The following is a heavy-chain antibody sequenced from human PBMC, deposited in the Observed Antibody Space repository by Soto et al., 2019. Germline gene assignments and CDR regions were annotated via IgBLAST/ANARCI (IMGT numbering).Heavy chain of an antibody. V-gene: IGHV3-48*02. Sequence: EVQLVESGGGLVQPGGSPRLSCAASGFTFSSYSMNWVRQAPGKGLEWVSYISSSSSTIYYADSVKGRFTISRDNAKNSLYLQMNSLRDEDTAVYYCARDQSYYYDSSGYRFDYWGQGTLVTVSS. CDR3: ARDQSYYYDSSGYRFDY. J-gene: IGHJ4*02. CDR2: ISSSSSTI. D-gene: IGHD3-22*01. CDR1: GFTFSSYS.